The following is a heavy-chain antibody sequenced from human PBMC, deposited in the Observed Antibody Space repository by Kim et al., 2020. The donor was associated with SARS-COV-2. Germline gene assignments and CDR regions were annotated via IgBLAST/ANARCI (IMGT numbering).Heavy chain of an antibody. Sequence: ASVKVSCQTSGYTFTDYYLHWVRQAPGQGLEWMGRIYPSSGGTNYAPKFQGRVTVTRDTSISTSYMELRRLTSDDTAIYFCARNYGDLDYWGQGTLVTVS. CDR3: ARNYGDLDY. V-gene: IGHV1-2*06. CDR1: GYTFTDYY. D-gene: IGHD4-17*01. J-gene: IGHJ4*02. CDR2: IYPSSGGT.